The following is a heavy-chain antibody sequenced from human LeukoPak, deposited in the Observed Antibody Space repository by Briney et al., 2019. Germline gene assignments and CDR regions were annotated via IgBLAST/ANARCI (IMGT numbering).Heavy chain of an antibody. CDR3: ARERNLEIAVAGTIFNY. CDR1: GFTFSSYW. V-gene: IGHV3-66*01. D-gene: IGHD6-19*01. J-gene: IGHJ4*02. CDR2: IYSGGST. Sequence: GSLRLSCAASGFTFSSYWMSWVRQAPGKGLEWVSVIYSGGSTYYADSVKGRFTISRDNSKNTLYLQMKSLRAEDTAVYYCARERNLEIAVAGTIFNYWGQGTLVTVSS.